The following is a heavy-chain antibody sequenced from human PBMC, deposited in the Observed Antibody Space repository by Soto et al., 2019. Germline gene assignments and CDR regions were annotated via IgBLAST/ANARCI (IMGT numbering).Heavy chain of an antibody. D-gene: IGHD2-21*02. CDR2: IYHSGST. V-gene: IGHV4-30-2*02. CDR1: GGSISSGGYS. J-gene: IGHJ4*02. CDR3: VRRHGLTVDAYY. Sequence: PSETLSLTCAVSGGSISSGGYSWSWIRQPPGKGLEWIGYIYHSGSTNYNPSLKSRVTISVDTSKNQFPLKLSSVTAADTAVYYCVRRHGLTVDAYYWGQGTLVTVSS.